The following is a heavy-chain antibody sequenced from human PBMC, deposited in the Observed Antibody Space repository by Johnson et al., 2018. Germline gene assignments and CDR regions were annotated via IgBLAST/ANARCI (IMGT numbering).Heavy chain of an antibody. Sequence: QVQLVESGGGVVQPGTSLRLSCEVSGFTFSTHGMHWVRQAPGKGLEWVAAISNDGTKQYYADYVKGRFTISRDNSKNTVFLQVSSLRGEETAVFYFAAQNGSREVGYYFDEWGQGTLVIVSS. CDR1: GFTFSTHG. V-gene: IGHV3-30*03. J-gene: IGHJ4*02. CDR2: ISNDGTKQ. D-gene: IGHD3-10*01. CDR3: AAQNGSREVGYYFDE.